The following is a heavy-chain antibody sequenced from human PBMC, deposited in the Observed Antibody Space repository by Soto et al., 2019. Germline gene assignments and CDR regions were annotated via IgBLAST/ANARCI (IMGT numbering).Heavy chain of an antibody. CDR3: ARRPSYDFWSGYLAYYYYGMDV. D-gene: IGHD3-3*01. J-gene: IGHJ6*02. Sequence: QVQLQQWGAGLLKPSETLSLTCAVYGGSFSGYYWSWIRQPPGKGLEWIGEINHSGSTNYNPSLKSRVTISVDTSKNQFSLKLSSVTAADTAVYYCARRPSYDFWSGYLAYYYYGMDVWGQGTTVTVSS. V-gene: IGHV4-34*01. CDR2: INHSGST. CDR1: GGSFSGYY.